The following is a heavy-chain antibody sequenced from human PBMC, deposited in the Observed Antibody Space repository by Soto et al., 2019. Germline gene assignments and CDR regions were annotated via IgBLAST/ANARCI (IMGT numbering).Heavy chain of an antibody. CDR3: ARDYPPDYYDSSGYYFGGWFDL. V-gene: IGHV1-2*02. D-gene: IGHD3-22*01. J-gene: IGHJ5*02. Sequence: GASVKVSCKASGYTFTGYYMHWVRQAPGQGLEWMGWINPNSDGTNYAQKFQGRVTMTRDTSISTAYMELSRLRFDDTAVYYCARDYPPDYYDSSGYYFGGWFDLWGQGTLVTVSS. CDR2: INPNSDGT. CDR1: GYTFTGYY.